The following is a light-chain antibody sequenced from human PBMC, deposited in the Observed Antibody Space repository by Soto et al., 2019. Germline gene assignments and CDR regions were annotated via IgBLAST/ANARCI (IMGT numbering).Light chain of an antibody. Sequence: DIQLTQSPSFLSASVGDRVTITCRASQGISSYLAWYQQKPGKAPKLLIYAAYTLQSGVPSWFSGSVSETEFTPTVSILQPEEFAAYHGEQLTSHRYTFGQGRKLEGK. V-gene: IGKV1-9*01. CDR1: QGISSY. CDR2: AAY. J-gene: IGKJ2*01. CDR3: EQLTSHRYT.